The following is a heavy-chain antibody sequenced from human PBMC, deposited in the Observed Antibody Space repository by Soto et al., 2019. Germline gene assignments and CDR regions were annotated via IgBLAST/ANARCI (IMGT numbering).Heavy chain of an antibody. J-gene: IGHJ4*02. CDR2: INGGSSTI. CDR1: GFTFRSYA. CDR3: VRDRGYTGYDLEY. D-gene: IGHD5-12*01. Sequence: EVQLVESGGGLVQPGGSLRLSCAASGFTFRSYAMNWVRQAPGKGLEWVSYINGGSSTIYYADSAKGRFSISRDNAKNSLYLQMNSLRDEDTAVYFCVRDRGYTGYDLEYWGQGALVTVSS. V-gene: IGHV3-48*02.